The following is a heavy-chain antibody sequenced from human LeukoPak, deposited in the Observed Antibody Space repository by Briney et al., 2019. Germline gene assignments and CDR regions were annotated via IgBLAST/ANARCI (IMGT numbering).Heavy chain of an antibody. J-gene: IGHJ4*02. D-gene: IGHD4-23*01. Sequence: SETLSLTCTVSGGSISSYYWSWIRQPPGKGLEWIGYIYYSGSTNYNPSLKSPVTISVDTSKNQFSLKLSSVTAADTAVYYCARAGRREGNVDYWGQGTLVTVSS. CDR2: IYYSGST. CDR1: GGSISSYY. V-gene: IGHV4-59*01. CDR3: ARAGRREGNVDY.